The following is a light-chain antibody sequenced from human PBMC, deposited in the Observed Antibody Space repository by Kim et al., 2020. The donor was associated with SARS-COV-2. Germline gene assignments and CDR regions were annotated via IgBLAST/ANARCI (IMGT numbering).Light chain of an antibody. CDR1: QCISSY. Sequence: SASVRDRVTITCLASQCISSYLAWYQQKPGTAPKLLIYAASTLQSGVPSRFSGSGSGTDFTLTISSLQPEDFATYYCQQLNSYPNTFGQGTKLQI. CDR2: AAS. V-gene: IGKV1-9*01. J-gene: IGKJ2*01. CDR3: QQLNSYPNT.